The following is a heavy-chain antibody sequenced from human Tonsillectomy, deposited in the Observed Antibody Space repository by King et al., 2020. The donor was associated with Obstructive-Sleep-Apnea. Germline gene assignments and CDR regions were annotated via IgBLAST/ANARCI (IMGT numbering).Heavy chain of an antibody. J-gene: IGHJ4*02. CDR2: IYYSGRT. D-gene: IGHD3-3*01. Sequence: QLQESGPGLVKPSETLSLTCTVSGGSISSYYWSWIRQPPGKGLEWIGYIYYSGRTNYNPSLKSRVTISVDTSKNQFSLKLSSVTAAETAVYYCARGDDFWNYWGQGTLVTVSS. CDR3: ARGDDFWNY. V-gene: IGHV4-59*08. CDR1: GGSISSYY.